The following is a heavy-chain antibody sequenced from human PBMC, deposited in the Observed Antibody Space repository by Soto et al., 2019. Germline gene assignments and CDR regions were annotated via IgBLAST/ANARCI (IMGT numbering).Heavy chain of an antibody. CDR1: GFTFSSYA. D-gene: IGHD5-18*01. CDR3: AKDYVDTAMVTILYYYGMDV. V-gene: IGHV3-23*01. J-gene: IGHJ6*02. CDR2: ISGSGGST. Sequence: GGSLRLSCAASGFTFSSYAMSWVRQAPGKGLEWASAISGSGGSTYYADSVKGRFTISRDNSKNTLYLQMNSLRAEDTAVYYCAKDYVDTAMVTILYYYGMDVWGQGTTVTVS.